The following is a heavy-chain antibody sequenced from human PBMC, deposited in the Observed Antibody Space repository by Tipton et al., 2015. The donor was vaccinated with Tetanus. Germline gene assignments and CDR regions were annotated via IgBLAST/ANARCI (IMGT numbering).Heavy chain of an antibody. CDR2: IYYSGST. D-gene: IGHD6-6*01. V-gene: IGHV4-39*01. J-gene: IGHJ6*03. CDR3: ARHVEQLVPYYYYYVDV. Sequence: TLSLTCTVSGGSISSSSYYWGWIRQPPGKGLEWIGSIYYSGSTYYNPSLKSRLTISVDTSKNQFSLKLSSVTAADTAVYHCARHVEQLVPYYYYYVDVWGEGTTVTVSS. CDR1: GGSISSSSYY.